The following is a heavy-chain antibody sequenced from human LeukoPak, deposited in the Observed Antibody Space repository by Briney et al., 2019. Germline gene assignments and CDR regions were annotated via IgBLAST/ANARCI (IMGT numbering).Heavy chain of an antibody. CDR2: INHSGST. Sequence: SETLSLTCAVYGGSFSGYYWSWIRQPPGKGLEWIGEINHSGSTNYNPSLKSRVTISVDTSKNQFSLKLSYVTAADTAVYYCARAPVVVVVTATSYYYYYGMDVWGQGTTVTVSS. CDR1: GGSFSGYY. J-gene: IGHJ6*02. CDR3: ARAPVVVVVTATSYYYYYGMDV. D-gene: IGHD2-15*01. V-gene: IGHV4-34*01.